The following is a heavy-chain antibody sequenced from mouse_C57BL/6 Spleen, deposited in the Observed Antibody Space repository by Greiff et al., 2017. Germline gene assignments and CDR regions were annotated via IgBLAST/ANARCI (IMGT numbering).Heavy chain of an antibody. J-gene: IGHJ2*01. V-gene: IGHV3-6*01. CDR3: AIYYGNHFDY. Sequence: ESGPGLVKPSQSLSLTCSVTGYSITSGYYWNWIRQFPGNKLEWMGYISYDGSNNYNPSLKNRISITRDTSKNQFFLKLNAVTTEDTATYYCAIYYGNHFDYWGQGTTLTVSS. CDR2: ISYDGSN. CDR1: GYSITSGYY. D-gene: IGHD2-1*01.